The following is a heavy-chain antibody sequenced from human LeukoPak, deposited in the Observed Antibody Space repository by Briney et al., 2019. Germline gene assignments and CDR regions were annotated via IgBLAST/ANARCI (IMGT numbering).Heavy chain of an antibody. CDR3: AREHGSGSYYNITDAIDI. D-gene: IGHD3-10*01. V-gene: IGHV3-74*01. CDR2: INSDGSST. Sequence: GGSLRLSCAASGFTFSSYWMHWVRQAPGKGLVWVSRINSDGSSTSYADSVKGRFTISRDNAKNTLYLQMNSLRAEDTAVYYCAREHGSGSYYNITDAIDIWGQGTMVTVSS. CDR1: GFTFSSYW. J-gene: IGHJ3*02.